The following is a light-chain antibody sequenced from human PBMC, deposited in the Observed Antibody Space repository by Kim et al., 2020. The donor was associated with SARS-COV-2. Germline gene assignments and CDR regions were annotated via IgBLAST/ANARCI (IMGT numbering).Light chain of an antibody. CDR3: QHYNSSPYT. CDR1: QSISTW. V-gene: IGKV1-5*03. Sequence: DIQMTQSPSTLSASVGDRVTITCRASQSISTWLAWYQQKPGKAPKLLIYRASSLESGVPSRFSGSGSGTEFTLTISSLQPDDFATYYCQHYNSSPYTFGQGTKLEI. CDR2: RAS. J-gene: IGKJ2*01.